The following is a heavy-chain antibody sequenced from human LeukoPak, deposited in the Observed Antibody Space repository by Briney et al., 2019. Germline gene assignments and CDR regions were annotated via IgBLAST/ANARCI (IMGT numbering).Heavy chain of an antibody. D-gene: IGHD2-2*01. V-gene: IGHV3-30*03. J-gene: IGHJ4*02. CDR3: ASVDCTTTTCNSYFDY. CDR2: ILYDGSNK. CDR1: GFTFSSYA. Sequence: PGGSLRLSCAAPGFTFSSYAMHWVRPAPGKGLEWVAVILYDGSNKYDADSVKGRFTISRDNSKNTLYLQMNSLRAEDTTVYYCASVDCTTTTCNSYFDYWGEGTLVTV.